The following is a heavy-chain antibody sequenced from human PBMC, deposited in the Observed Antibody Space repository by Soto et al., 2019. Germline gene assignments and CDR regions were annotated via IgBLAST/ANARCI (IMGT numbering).Heavy chain of an antibody. J-gene: IGHJ3*02. CDR2: ISSSSSTI. CDR3: AGGEYYAFWSAQRAYDAFDI. Sequence: AGGSLRLSCAASGFTFSSYSMNWIRQAPGKGLEWFSYISSSSSTIYYADSVKGRFTISRDNAKNSLYLQMNSLRDEDTAVYYCAGGEYYAFWSAQRAYDAFDIWGQGTMVTVSS. V-gene: IGHV3-48*02. CDR1: GFTFSSYS. D-gene: IGHD3-3*01.